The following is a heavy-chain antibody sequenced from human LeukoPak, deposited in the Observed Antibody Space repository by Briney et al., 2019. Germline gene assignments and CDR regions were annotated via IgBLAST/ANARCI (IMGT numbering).Heavy chain of an antibody. CDR3: ARDLRVSSAFDI. CDR2: IYYSGST. D-gene: IGHD5/OR15-5a*01. J-gene: IGHJ3*02. CDR1: GGSISSYY. Sequence: PSETLSLXCTVSGGSISSYYWSWIRQPPGKGLEWIGYIYYSGSTNYNPSLKSRVTISVDTSKNQFSLKLSSVTAADTAVYYCARDLRVSSAFDIWGQGTMVTVSS. V-gene: IGHV4-59*01.